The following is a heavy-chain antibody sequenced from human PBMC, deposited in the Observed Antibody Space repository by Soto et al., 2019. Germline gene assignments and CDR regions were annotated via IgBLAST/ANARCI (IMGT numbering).Heavy chain of an antibody. Sequence: SVKVSCKASGGTFSSYTISWVRQAPGQGLEWMGRIIPILGIANYAQKNQGRVTITADKSTSTTYMELSSLRSEDTAVYYCAIDSVVPAARGSNWFDPWVQGTLVTVSS. CDR1: GGTFSSYT. CDR3: AIDSVVPAARGSNWFDP. D-gene: IGHD2-2*01. V-gene: IGHV1-69*04. CDR2: IIPILGIA. J-gene: IGHJ5*02.